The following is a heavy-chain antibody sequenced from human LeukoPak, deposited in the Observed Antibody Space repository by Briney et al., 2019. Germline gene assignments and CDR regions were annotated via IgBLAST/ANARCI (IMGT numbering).Heavy chain of an antibody. D-gene: IGHD3-10*01. Sequence: GGSLRLSCAASGFTFDDYAMHWVRQAPGKGLEWVSGISWNSGSIGYADSVKGRFTISRDNAKNSLYLQMNSLRAEDTALYYCAKSVRGVINGWGQGTLVTVSS. CDR3: AKSVRGVING. CDR2: ISWNSGSI. CDR1: GFTFDDYA. J-gene: IGHJ4*02. V-gene: IGHV3-9*01.